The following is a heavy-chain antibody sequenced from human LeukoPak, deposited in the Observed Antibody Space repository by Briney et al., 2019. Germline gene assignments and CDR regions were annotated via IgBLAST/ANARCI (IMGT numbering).Heavy chain of an antibody. Sequence: QPGGSLRLSCAASGFTVSSNYMSWVRQAPGKGLEWVSVIYSGGSTYYADSAKGRFSISRDNSKNTLYLQMNSLRVEDTAMYYCARDSAVAADDAFDIWGQGTMVTVSS. CDR2: IYSGGST. V-gene: IGHV3-66*01. J-gene: IGHJ3*02. D-gene: IGHD6-13*01. CDR3: ARDSAVAADDAFDI. CDR1: GFTVSSNY.